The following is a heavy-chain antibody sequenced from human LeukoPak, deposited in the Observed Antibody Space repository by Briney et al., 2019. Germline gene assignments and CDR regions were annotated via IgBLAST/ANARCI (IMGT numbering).Heavy chain of an antibody. CDR3: ARGPPLTFDHTPEGYYHYYMDV. CDR2: FIPVFGTT. CDR1: GGTFNNYA. J-gene: IGHJ6*03. Sequence: GASVKVSCKASGGTFNNYAISWVRQAPGQGLEWMGGFIPVFGTTNYAQNFQGRVTITADESTSTTYMELSGLRYDDTAVYYCARGPPLTFDHTPEGYYHYYMDVWGEGTTVTISS. V-gene: IGHV1-69*13. D-gene: IGHD1-14*01.